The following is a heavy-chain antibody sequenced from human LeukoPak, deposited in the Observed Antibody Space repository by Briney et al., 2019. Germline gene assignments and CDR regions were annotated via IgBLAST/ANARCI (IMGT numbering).Heavy chain of an antibody. CDR2: INSDGSST. CDR3: ARGGVPAANDY. J-gene: IGHJ4*02. V-gene: IGHV3-74*01. CDR1: GFTLSNFW. Sequence: VRSLRLSCAASGFTLSNFWMHWVRQAPGKGLVWVPHINSDGSSTSYADSVKGRFTISRDNRKNTLYLQMNSLRVDDTAVYYCARGGVPAANDYWGQGTLVTVSS. D-gene: IGHD2-2*01.